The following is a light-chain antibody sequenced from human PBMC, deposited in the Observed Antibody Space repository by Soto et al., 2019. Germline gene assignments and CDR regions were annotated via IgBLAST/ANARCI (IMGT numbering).Light chain of an antibody. CDR2: DAS. Sequence: IVLMQSPGTLSLSPGERATLSCRASRSLSSGYLAWYQQKPGQAPRLLFYDASRRATGTPDRFSVSGSGTDFTLTISRREPEDFAVYYCQQYGDSPRTFGQGTKVEIK. CDR1: RSLSSGY. CDR3: QQYGDSPRT. J-gene: IGKJ1*01. V-gene: IGKV3-20*01.